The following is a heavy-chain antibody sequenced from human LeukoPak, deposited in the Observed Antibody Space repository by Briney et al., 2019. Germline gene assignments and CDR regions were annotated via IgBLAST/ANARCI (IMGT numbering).Heavy chain of an antibody. Sequence: PGGSLRLSCAASEFTFSSYSMNWVRQPPGKGLEWIGEINHSGSTNYNPSLKSRVTISVDTSKNQSSLKLSSVTAADTAVYYCARGPIAAAGNDFDYWGQGTLVTVSS. J-gene: IGHJ4*02. CDR3: ARGPIAAAGNDFDY. CDR1: EFTFSSYS. V-gene: IGHV4-34*01. D-gene: IGHD6-13*01. CDR2: INHSGST.